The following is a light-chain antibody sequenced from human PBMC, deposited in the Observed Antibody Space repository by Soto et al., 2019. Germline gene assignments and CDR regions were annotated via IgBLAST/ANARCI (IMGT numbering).Light chain of an antibody. Sequence: QSVLTQPPSVSGAPGQRGTISCTGTSSNIGAGYDVHWYQQHPGTAPKLLIYINTNRPSGVPDRFSGSKSDTSASLAITGLQAEDEADYDCQSYDSSRRTVVFGGGTKVTVL. CDR3: QSYDSSRRTVV. J-gene: IGLJ2*01. CDR1: SSNIGAGYD. CDR2: INT. V-gene: IGLV1-40*01.